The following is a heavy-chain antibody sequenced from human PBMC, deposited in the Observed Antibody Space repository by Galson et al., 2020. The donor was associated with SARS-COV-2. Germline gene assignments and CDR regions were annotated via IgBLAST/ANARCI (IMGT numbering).Heavy chain of an antibody. CDR2: MYYIGSS. V-gene: IGHV4-59*08. Sequence: ETSETLSLTCSVSGASLSSDFWSWIRQPPGKGLEWIGFMYYIGSSNNNPSLKSRVTISVDMSKSHLSLELRSVTAADTAVYYCVRHGYCSSGSCSANDVFHIWGQGTMVTVSS. D-gene: IGHD2-2*03. CDR1: GASLSSDF. J-gene: IGHJ3*02. CDR3: VRHGYCSSGSCSANDVFHI.